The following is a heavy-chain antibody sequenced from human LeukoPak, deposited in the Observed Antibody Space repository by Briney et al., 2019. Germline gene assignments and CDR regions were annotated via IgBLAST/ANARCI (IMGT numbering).Heavy chain of an antibody. D-gene: IGHD3-22*01. CDR3: ARLYYDSSAYFPDY. CDR2: IYYSGST. V-gene: IGHV4-59*08. CDR1: GASISNYY. Sequence: PSETLSLTCTVSGASISNYYWTWIRQPPGKGLEWIGYIYYSGSTNYSPSLKSRVTISVDTSKNQFSLKLSSVTAADTAMYYCARLYYDSSAYFPDYWGQGTLVTVSS. J-gene: IGHJ4*02.